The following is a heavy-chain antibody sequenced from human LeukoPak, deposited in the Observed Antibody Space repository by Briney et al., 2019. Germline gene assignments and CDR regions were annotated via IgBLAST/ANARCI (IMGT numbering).Heavy chain of an antibody. CDR2: IYWDDDK. V-gene: IGHV2-5*02. CDR3: AHRPPQISITGTTWFDP. CDR1: GFSLSTTGVG. J-gene: IGHJ5*02. D-gene: IGHD1-7*01. Sequence: SGPTLVNPTQTLTLTCTFSGFSLSTTGVGVSWIRQPPGKALEWLALIYWDDDKRYSPSLKSRLTITKDTSKNQVVLTMTNMDPVDTATYYCAHRPPQISITGTTWFDPWGQGTLVTVSS.